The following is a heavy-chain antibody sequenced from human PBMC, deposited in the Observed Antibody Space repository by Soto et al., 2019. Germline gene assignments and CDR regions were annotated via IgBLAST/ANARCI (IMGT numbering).Heavy chain of an antibody. CDR3: ARDHDAFDI. CDR1: GFTVSSYG. V-gene: IGHV3-33*01. Sequence: QVQLVDSGVGVVQPGRSLRLSCAASGFTVSSYGIHWVLQAPGTGLEWVAVIWYDGSNHYYADSVKGRFTISRDDSKNTPYLQRNSLRAEDTAVYYCARDHDAFDIWGQGTMVTFSS. J-gene: IGHJ3*02. CDR2: IWYDGSNH.